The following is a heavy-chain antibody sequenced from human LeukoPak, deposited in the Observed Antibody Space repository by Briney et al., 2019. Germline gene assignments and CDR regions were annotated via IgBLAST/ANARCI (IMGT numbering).Heavy chain of an antibody. Sequence: ASVKVSCKASGYTFTSYYMHWVRQAPGQGLEWMGIINPSGGSTSYAQKFQGRVTMTRDMSTSTVYMELSSLRSEDTAVYYCARVGYSQYYFDYWGQGTLVTVSS. D-gene: IGHD6-13*01. V-gene: IGHV1-46*01. J-gene: IGHJ4*02. CDR1: GYTFTSYY. CDR2: INPSGGST. CDR3: ARVGYSQYYFDY.